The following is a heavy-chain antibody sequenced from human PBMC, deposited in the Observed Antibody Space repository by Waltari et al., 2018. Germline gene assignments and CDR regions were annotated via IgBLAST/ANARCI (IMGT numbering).Heavy chain of an antibody. D-gene: IGHD1-1*01. CDR1: GFTFSSYG. Sequence: QVQLVESGGGVVQPGGSLRLSCAASGFTFSSYGMHWVRQAPGNGLEWVAFIRYDGSNKYYADSVKGRFTISRDNSKNTLYLQMNSLRAEDTAVYYCAKDPTGSYYFDYWGQGTLVTVSS. J-gene: IGHJ4*02. V-gene: IGHV3-30*02. CDR3: AKDPTGSYYFDY. CDR2: IRYDGSNK.